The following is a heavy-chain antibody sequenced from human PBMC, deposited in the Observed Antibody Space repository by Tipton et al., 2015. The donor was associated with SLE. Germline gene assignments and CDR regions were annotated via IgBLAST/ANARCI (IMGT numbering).Heavy chain of an antibody. V-gene: IGHV4-39*07. Sequence: TLSLTCTVSGGSMSSSGYYWGWIRQPPRMGLEWIGTIYYSGSTYYNPSLKSRVTISVDMSKNQFFLNLTSVTAADTAVYYCAGPIRQDGFDIWGQGTTVTVSS. J-gene: IGHJ3*02. D-gene: IGHD2-21*01. CDR2: IYYSGST. CDR1: GGSMSSSGYY. CDR3: AGPIRQDGFDI.